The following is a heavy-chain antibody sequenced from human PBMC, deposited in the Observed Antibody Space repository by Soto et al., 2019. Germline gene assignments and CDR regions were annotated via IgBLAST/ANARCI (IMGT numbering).Heavy chain of an antibody. J-gene: IGHJ4*02. CDR3: ARDGGRHSGGIDY. V-gene: IGHV1-69*01. Sequence: QVQLLQSGAEVKKPGSSVKVSCKASGRTFSSYSINWVRQAPGQGLEWMGEIIPIFGTANYAQKFQGRVTITADESTSTAYMELSSLRSEDTAVYYCARDGGRHSGGIDYWGQGTLVTVSS. CDR2: IIPIFGTA. D-gene: IGHD1-26*01. CDR1: GRTFSSYS.